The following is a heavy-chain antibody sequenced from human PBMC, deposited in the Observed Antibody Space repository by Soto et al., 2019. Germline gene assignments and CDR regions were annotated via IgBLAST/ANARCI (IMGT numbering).Heavy chain of an antibody. D-gene: IGHD1-7*01. V-gene: IGHV4-4*02. J-gene: IGHJ4*02. CDR1: AGSFTSNNW. CDR2: MDGPGGT. CDR3: ASRDPGTSVDY. Sequence: PSETLSLTCAVSAGSFTSNNWWTRVRQPPGRGVEWVGEMDGPGGTTYNPSRKSRVTVSLDKSENQFSLKVTSLTAADTAVYYCASRDPGTSVDYWGQGTWVTVS.